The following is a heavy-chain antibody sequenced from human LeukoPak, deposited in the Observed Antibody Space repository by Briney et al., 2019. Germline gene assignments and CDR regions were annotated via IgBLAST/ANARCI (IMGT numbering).Heavy chain of an antibody. CDR1: GGSFSGYY. Sequence: PSETLSLTCAVYGGSFSGYYWSWIRQPPGKGLEWLGEINHSGSTNYNPSLKSRVTISVDTSKNQFSLKLSSVTAADTAVYYCARGVRAHRLATSLGYLDWGQGTLVTVSS. J-gene: IGHJ4*02. D-gene: IGHD5-12*01. CDR2: INHSGST. V-gene: IGHV4-34*01. CDR3: ARGVRAHRLATSLGYLD.